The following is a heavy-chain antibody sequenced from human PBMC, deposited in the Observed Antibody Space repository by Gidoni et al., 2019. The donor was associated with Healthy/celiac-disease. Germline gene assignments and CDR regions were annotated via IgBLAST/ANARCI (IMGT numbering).Heavy chain of an antibody. CDR1: GFTVSSNY. J-gene: IGHJ6*02. CDR3: ARVMGELSLEYYYYYGMDV. CDR2: IYSGGST. Sequence: EVQLVESGGGLVQPGGSLRLSCAASGFTVSSNYMSWVRQAPGKGLEWVSVIYSGGSTYYADSVKGRFTISRHNSKNTLYLQMNSLRAEDTAVYYCARVMGELSLEYYYYYGMDVWGQGTTVTVSS. D-gene: IGHD3-16*02. V-gene: IGHV3-53*04.